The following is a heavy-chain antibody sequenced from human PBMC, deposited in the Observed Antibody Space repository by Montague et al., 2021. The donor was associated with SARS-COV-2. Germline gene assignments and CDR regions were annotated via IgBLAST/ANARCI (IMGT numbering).Heavy chain of an antibody. J-gene: IGHJ4*02. V-gene: IGHV4-34*01. D-gene: IGHD5-18*01. CDR3: ARGGGYSYGALDY. CDR1: GGSFSGYY. Sequence: SETLSLTCVVYGGSFSGYYWSWIRPPTGTALGWVGEINHIGDTYYNPSLESRVTISVDTSKKQFSLRLNSVTAADTAVYYCARGGGYSYGALDYWGQGTLAT. CDR2: INHIGDT.